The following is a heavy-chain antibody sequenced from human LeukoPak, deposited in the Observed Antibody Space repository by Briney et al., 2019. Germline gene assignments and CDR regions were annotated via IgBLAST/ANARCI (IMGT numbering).Heavy chain of an antibody. Sequence: GASVKVSCKASGYTFTGYYMHWVRQAPGQGLEWMGWINPNSGGTNYAQKFQGRVTMTRDTSISTAYMELSRLRSDDTAVYYCARDCSVANWNRFFDWFDPWGQGTLVTVSS. CDR3: ARDCSVANWNRFFDWFDP. CDR2: INPNSGGT. J-gene: IGHJ5*02. D-gene: IGHD1-1*01. CDR1: GYTFTGYY. V-gene: IGHV1-2*02.